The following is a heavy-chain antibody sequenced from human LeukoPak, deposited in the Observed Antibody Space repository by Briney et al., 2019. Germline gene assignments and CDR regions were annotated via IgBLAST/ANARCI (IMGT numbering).Heavy chain of an antibody. V-gene: IGHV3-30*03. CDR2: ISYDGSNK. Sequence: PGGSLRLSCAASGFTFSSYAMSWVRQAPGKGLEWVAVISYDGSNKYYADSVKGRFTISRDNSKNTLYLQMNSLRAEDTAVYYCATLYSSSSGMRHFDYWGQGTLVTVSS. D-gene: IGHD6-6*01. CDR3: ATLYSSSSGMRHFDY. J-gene: IGHJ4*02. CDR1: GFTFSSYA.